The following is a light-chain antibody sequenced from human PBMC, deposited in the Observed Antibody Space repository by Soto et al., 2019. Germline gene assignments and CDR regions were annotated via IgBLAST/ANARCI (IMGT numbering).Light chain of an antibody. J-gene: IGKJ5*01. CDR3: KQSYSTPIT. V-gene: IGKV1-39*01. CDR1: QAISSY. Sequence: DIQCTQAPSFLSASAGDRVSITCRASQAISSYLAWYQQKPGKDHKILIYAASSLQSGVPSRFSGSGSGTEFTLTIRSLQPEEFATYYCKQSYSTPITVGQGPRREIK. CDR2: AAS.